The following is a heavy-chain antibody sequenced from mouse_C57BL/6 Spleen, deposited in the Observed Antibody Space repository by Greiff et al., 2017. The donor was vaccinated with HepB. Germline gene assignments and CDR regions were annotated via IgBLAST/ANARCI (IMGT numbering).Heavy chain of an antibody. D-gene: IGHD1-1*01. Sequence: QVQLQQPGAELVMPGASVKLSCKASGYTFTSYWMHWVKQRPGQGLEWIGEIDPSDSYTNYNQKFKGKSTLTVDKSSSTAYMQLSGLTSEDSAVYYCARSGEGSSYYFDYWGQGTTLTVSS. CDR3: ARSGEGSSYYFDY. V-gene: IGHV1-69*01. J-gene: IGHJ2*01. CDR2: IDPSDSYT. CDR1: GYTFTSYW.